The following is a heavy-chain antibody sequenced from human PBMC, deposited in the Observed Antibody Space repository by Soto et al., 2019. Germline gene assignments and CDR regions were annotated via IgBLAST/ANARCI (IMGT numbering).Heavy chain of an antibody. CDR2: INPNSGGT. CDR1: GYTFTGYY. Sequence: ASVKVSCKASGYTFTGYYMHWVRQAPGQGLEWMGWINPNSGGTNYAQKFQGRVTMTRDTSISTAYMELSRLRSDDTAVYYCARESAGYYYDSSGYYPHYFDYWGQGTLVTVS. D-gene: IGHD3-22*01. CDR3: ARESAGYYYDSSGYYPHYFDY. J-gene: IGHJ4*02. V-gene: IGHV1-2*02.